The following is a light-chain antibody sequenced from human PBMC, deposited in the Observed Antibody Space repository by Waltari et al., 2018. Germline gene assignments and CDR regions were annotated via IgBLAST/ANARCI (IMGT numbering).Light chain of an antibody. V-gene: IGKV3-20*01. Sequence: EIVLTQSPGTLSLSPGERATLSCRASQSFTSTSLSWYPQKLGQAPRLLIYGTSSRATGTPDRFSGRGSGTDFTLTISRLEPEDVAVYYCQQYDGEVVTFGGGTKVEI. J-gene: IGKJ4*01. CDR1: QSFTSTS. CDR3: QQYDGEVVT. CDR2: GTS.